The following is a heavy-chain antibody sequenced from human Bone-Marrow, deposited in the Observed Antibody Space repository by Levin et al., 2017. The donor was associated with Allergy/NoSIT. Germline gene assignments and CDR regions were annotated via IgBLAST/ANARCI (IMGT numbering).Heavy chain of an antibody. D-gene: IGHD3-3*01. J-gene: IGHJ4*02. Sequence: GESLKISCAASGFAFSSYAMTWVRQAPGKGLEWVSAISGSGVSTYYADSVKGRFTISRDSSKNTLYLQMNSLRAEDTAVYYCAKWNDFWSPFDYWGQGTLVTVSS. CDR1: GFAFSSYA. CDR2: ISGSGVST. V-gene: IGHV3-23*01. CDR3: AKWNDFWSPFDY.